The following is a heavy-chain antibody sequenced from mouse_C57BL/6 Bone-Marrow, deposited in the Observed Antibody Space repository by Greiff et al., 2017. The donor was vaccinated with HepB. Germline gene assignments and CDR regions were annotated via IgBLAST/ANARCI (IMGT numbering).Heavy chain of an antibody. D-gene: IGHD1-1*01. Sequence: DVQLVESEGGLVQPGSSMKLSCTASGFTFSDYYMAWVRQVPEKGLEWVANINYDGSSTYYLDSLKSRFIISRDNAKNILYLQMSSLKSEDTATYYCARGHYYGSSYWYFDVWGTGTTVTVSS. CDR3: ARGHYYGSSYWYFDV. CDR2: INYDGSST. J-gene: IGHJ1*03. V-gene: IGHV5-16*01. CDR1: GFTFSDYY.